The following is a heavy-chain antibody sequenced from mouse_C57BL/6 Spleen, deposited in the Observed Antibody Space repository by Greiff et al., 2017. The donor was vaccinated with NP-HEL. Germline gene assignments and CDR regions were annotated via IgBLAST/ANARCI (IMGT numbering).Heavy chain of an antibody. D-gene: IGHD2-10*01. CDR2: INPNYGTT. Sequence: SGPELVKPGASVKISCKASGYSFTDYNMNWVKQSNGKSLEWIGVINPNYGTTSYNQKFKGKATLTVDQSSSTAYMQLNSLTSEDSAVYYCARPSYYGNPYYAMDYWGQGTSVTVSS. CDR1: GYSFTDYN. V-gene: IGHV1-39*01. J-gene: IGHJ4*01. CDR3: ARPSYYGNPYYAMDY.